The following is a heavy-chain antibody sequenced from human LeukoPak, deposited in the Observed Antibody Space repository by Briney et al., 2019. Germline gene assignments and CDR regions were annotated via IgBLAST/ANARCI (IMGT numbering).Heavy chain of an antibody. CDR2: IYYSGST. CDR3: ARTNPTYYDFWSGYTDYYYYYYMDV. J-gene: IGHJ6*03. D-gene: IGHD3-3*01. V-gene: IGHV4-30-4*08. Sequence: ASETLSLTCTVSGGSISSYYLSWIRQPPGKGLEWIGYIYYSGSTYYNPSLKSRVTISVDTSKNQFSLKLSSVTAADTAVYYCARTNPTYYDFWSGYTDYYYYYYMDVWGKGTTVTVSS. CDR1: GGSISSYY.